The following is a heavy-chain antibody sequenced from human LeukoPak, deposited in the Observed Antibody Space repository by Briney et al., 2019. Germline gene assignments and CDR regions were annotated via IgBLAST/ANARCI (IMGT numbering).Heavy chain of an antibody. CDR1: GGSISSSSYY. CDR3: VRQVSYVAVAGPRDDAFDI. Sequence: SETLSLTCTVSGGSISSSSYYWGWIRQPPGKGLEWIGSIYYSGSTYYNPSLKSRVTISVDTSKNQFSLKLSSVTAADTAVYYCVRQVSYVAVAGPRDDAFDIWGQGTMITVSS. V-gene: IGHV4-39*01. CDR2: IYYSGST. J-gene: IGHJ3*02. D-gene: IGHD6-19*01.